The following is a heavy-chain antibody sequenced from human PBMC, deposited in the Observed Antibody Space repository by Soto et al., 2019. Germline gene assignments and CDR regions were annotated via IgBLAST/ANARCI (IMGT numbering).Heavy chain of an antibody. CDR1: GFSFSNTW. CDR2: IKTDGSST. V-gene: IGHV3-74*01. D-gene: IGHD5-18*01. CDR3: AKREGNTYGLFH. J-gene: IGHJ4*02. Sequence: EVQLVESGGGLVQPGGSLRLSCAASGFSFSNTWFHWVRQAPGKGRWWVSRIKTDGSSTDYAASVKGRFTISRDNAKNTLYLQMNSLTAEDTAVYYCAKREGNTYGLFHWGQGTRVTVSS.